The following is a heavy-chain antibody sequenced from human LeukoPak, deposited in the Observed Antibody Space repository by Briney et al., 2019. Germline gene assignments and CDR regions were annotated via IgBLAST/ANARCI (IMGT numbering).Heavy chain of an antibody. CDR3: ARDPLGYCSGGSCYSYYYYGMDV. CDR2: IWYDGSNK. D-gene: IGHD2-15*01. Sequence: GRSLRLSCAASGFTFSSYGMHWVRQAPGKGLEWVAVIWYDGSNKYYADSVKGRFTISRDNSKNTLYLQMNSLRAEDTAVYYCARDPLGYCSGGSCYSYYYYGMDVWGQGTAVTVSS. J-gene: IGHJ6*02. V-gene: IGHV3-33*01. CDR1: GFTFSSYG.